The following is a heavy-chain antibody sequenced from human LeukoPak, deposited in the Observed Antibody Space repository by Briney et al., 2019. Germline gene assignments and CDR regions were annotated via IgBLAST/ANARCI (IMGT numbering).Heavy chain of an antibody. Sequence: ASVKVSCKASGYTFTSYDINWVRQATGQGLEWMGWMNPNSGNTGYAQKFQGRVTMTRNTSISTAYMELSSLRSEDTAVYYCASGRRICSRTSCSLYYFHYWGQGTLVTVSS. CDR1: GYTFTSYD. CDR2: MNPNSGNT. J-gene: IGHJ4*02. D-gene: IGHD2-2*01. CDR3: ASGRRICSRTSCSLYYFHY. V-gene: IGHV1-8*01.